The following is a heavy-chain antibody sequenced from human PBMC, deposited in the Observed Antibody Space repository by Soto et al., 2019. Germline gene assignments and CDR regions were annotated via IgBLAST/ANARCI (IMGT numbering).Heavy chain of an antibody. Sequence: GASVKVSCKASGYTFTSYAMHWVRQAPRQRLEWMGWINAGNGNTKYPQEFQGRVTITRDTSASTAYMELSSLRSEDTAVYYCARDVRQWLASVAFDIRGQGTMVTVSS. D-gene: IGHD6-19*01. V-gene: IGHV1-3*01. J-gene: IGHJ3*02. CDR1: GYTFTSYA. CDR3: ARDVRQWLASVAFDI. CDR2: INAGNGNT.